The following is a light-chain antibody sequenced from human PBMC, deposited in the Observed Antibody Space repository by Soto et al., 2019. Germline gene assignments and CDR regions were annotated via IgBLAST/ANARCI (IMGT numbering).Light chain of an antibody. CDR1: QTSSSW. CDR2: KAS. Sequence: DIQMTQSPSTLSGSVGDRVTITCRASQTSSSWLAWYQQKPGKAPKLLIYKASTLKSGVPSRFSGSGSGTEFTLTISSLQSEDFGVYYCQQYNDWFSITFGQGTRLEIK. J-gene: IGKJ5*01. CDR3: QQYNDWFSIT. V-gene: IGKV1-5*03.